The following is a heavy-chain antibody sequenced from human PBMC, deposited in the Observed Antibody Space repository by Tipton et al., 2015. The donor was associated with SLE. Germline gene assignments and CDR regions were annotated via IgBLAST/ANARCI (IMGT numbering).Heavy chain of an antibody. Sequence: TLSLTCSVSGGPIDSGDYYWVWIRQPPGKGLEWIGYIYNDGMTNYNPSLKSRVSIPFDTSQNQFSLKLTSVTAADTAVYYCVRHVVAVALGYGMDVWGQGTTVTVSS. CDR2: IYNDGMT. CDR1: GGPIDSGDYY. CDR3: VRHVVAVALGYGMDV. V-gene: IGHV4-39*01. J-gene: IGHJ6*02. D-gene: IGHD6-19*01.